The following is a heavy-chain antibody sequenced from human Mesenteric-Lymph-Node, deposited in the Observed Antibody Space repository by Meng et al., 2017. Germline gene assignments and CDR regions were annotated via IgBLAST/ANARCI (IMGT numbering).Heavy chain of an antibody. CDR2: IYYSGST. D-gene: IGHD1-26*01. Sequence: SETLSLTCTVSGGSISSSSYYWGWIRQPPGKGLEWIGSIYYSGSTYYNPSLKSRVTISVDTSKNQFSLKLNSVSVADTAVYYCTRATIWYSGGYWGQGTLVTVSS. J-gene: IGHJ4*02. CDR3: TRATIWYSGGY. V-gene: IGHV4-39*07. CDR1: GGSISSSSYY.